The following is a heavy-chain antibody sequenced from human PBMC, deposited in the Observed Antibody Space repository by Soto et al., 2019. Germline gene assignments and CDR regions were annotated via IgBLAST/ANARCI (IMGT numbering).Heavy chain of an antibody. V-gene: IGHV1-18*01. D-gene: IGHD1-20*01. J-gene: IGHJ3*02. CDR3: VRDGISGAEPFDI. CDR2: ISAYNGNL. Sequence: ASVKVSFKASGYTFINYGISWVRQAPGQGLEWMGWISAYNGNLNYAPKIQGRVTMTTDASTTTAYMELRSLRSDDTAVYYCVRDGISGAEPFDIWGQGTMVTVSS. CDR1: GYTFINYG.